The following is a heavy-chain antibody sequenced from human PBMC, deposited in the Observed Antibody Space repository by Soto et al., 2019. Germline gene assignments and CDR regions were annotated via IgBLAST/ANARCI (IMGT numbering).Heavy chain of an antibody. CDR1: GYTFTSYA. V-gene: IGHV1-18*01. CDR3: ARIGLSYPDYYYYGMDV. CDR2: ISGYNGDT. Sequence: ASVKVSCKASGYTFTSYAVTWVRQAPEQGLEWMGWISGYNGDTNYAQRVQGRVAMTTDTSTTTAYMELRSLRSDDTAVYFCARIGLSYPDYYYYGMDVWGQGTTVTVSS. D-gene: IGHD3-16*02. J-gene: IGHJ6*02.